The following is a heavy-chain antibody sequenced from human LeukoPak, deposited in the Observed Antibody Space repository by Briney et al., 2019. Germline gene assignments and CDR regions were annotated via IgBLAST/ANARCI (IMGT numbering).Heavy chain of an antibody. V-gene: IGHV4-34*01. CDR2: INHSGST. CDR3: ASGRSGSYRRKLDY. D-gene: IGHD3-10*01. CDR1: GGSFSGYY. Sequence: SETLSLTCAVYGGSFSGYYWSWIRQPPGKGLEWIGEINHSGSTNYNPSLKSRVTISVDTSKNQFSLKLSSVTAADTAVYYCASGRSGSYRRKLDYWGQGTLVTLSS. J-gene: IGHJ4*02.